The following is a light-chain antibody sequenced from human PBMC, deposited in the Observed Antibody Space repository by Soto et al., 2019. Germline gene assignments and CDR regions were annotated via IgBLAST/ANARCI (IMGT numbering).Light chain of an antibody. J-gene: IGKJ3*01. V-gene: IGKV1-39*01. CDR2: AAS. CDR1: QTIIRY. CDR3: QQSYSTLFT. Sequence: DIQMTQSPSSLSASVGDRVTITCRASQTIIRYLNWYQQKPGRAPNLLIYAASSLHTGVPSRFSASGSGTEFTLTISSLQPEDSPTYYCQQSYSTLFTFGPGTRVEIK.